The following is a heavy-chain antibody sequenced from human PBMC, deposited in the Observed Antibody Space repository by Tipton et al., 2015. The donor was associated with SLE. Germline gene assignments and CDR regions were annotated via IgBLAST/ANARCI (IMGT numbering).Heavy chain of an antibody. D-gene: IGHD3-10*01. Sequence: PGLVKPSETLSLTCAVYGGSFSGYYWTWIRQTPGKGLEWIGRISTSGSTNYNPSLKSRVTISLDTLKNQFSLKLNSVTAADTAVYYCARAKGSGTYSSGQFDSWGQGTLVTVSS. CDR3: ARAKGSGTYSSGQFDS. J-gene: IGHJ4*02. V-gene: IGHV4-4*07. CDR2: ISTSGST. CDR1: GGSFSGYY.